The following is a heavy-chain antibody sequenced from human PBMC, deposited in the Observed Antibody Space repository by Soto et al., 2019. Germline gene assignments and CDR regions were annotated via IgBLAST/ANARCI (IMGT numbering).Heavy chain of an antibody. Sequence: SETLSLTCTVSGGSISSEYYHWTWIRQAPGKGLEWIGYIHYSGSVHYNPSLQSRLTMSVDTSKNLFSLKLSSVTAADTAVYFCAREDDGGDRDYYGLDVGGLGTTVTVSS. J-gene: IGHJ6*02. CDR1: GGSISSEYYH. CDR3: AREDDGGDRDYYGLDV. CDR2: IHYSGSV. D-gene: IGHD2-21*02. V-gene: IGHV4-30-4*01.